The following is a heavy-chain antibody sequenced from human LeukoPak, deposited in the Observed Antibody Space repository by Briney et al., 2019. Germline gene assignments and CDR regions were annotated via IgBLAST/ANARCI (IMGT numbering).Heavy chain of an antibody. CDR2: MLYRGST. Sequence: SETLSLTCTVSGGSISSYYWYWIRQPPGKGPEWIGNMLYRGSTNYNPSLKSRVTISADVSKNQFSLKLSSVTAADTAIYYCAGGDSSSRVDYWGQGTLVTVSS. V-gene: IGHV4-59*01. J-gene: IGHJ4*02. D-gene: IGHD6-13*01. CDR3: AGGDSSSRVDY. CDR1: GGSISSYY.